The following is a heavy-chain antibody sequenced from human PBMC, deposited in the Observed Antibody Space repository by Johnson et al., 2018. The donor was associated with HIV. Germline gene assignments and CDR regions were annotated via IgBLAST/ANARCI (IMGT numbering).Heavy chain of an antibody. Sequence: VQLVESGGGVVQPGGSLRLSCAASGFTFDDYGMSWVRQAPGKGLEWVSGINWNGGSTGYADSVKGRFTISRDNAKNSLYLQMNSLRAEDTAVYYCARDFVAFGECTAFDIWGQGTMVTVSS. J-gene: IGHJ3*02. V-gene: IGHV3-20*04. CDR1: GFTFDDYG. D-gene: IGHD3-10*01. CDR3: ARDFVAFGECTAFDI. CDR2: INWNGGST.